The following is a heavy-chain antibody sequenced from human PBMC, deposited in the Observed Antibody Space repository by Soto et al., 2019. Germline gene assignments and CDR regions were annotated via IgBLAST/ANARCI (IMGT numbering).Heavy chain of an antibody. J-gene: IGHJ6*02. CDR1: GFTFSSYG. D-gene: IGHD4-4*01. V-gene: IGHV3-33*01. CDR2: IWYDGSNK. CDR3: SRDDYSNYGMDV. Sequence: GGSLRLSCAASGFTFSSYGMHWVRQAQGKGLEWVAVIWYDGSNKYYADSVKGRFTISRDNSKNTLYLQMNSLRAEDTAVCYCSRDDYSNYGMDVWGQGTTVTVSS.